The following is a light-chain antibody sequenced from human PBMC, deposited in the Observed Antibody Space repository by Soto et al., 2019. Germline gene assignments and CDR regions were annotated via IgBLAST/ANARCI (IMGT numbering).Light chain of an antibody. V-gene: IGLV1-47*01. CDR1: SSNIGSNF. CDR2: RNN. CDR3: AVWDDSLSGYV. J-gene: IGLJ1*01. Sequence: QSALTQAPSASGTPGQRVTISCSGSSSNIGSNFVYWYQHLPGTAPKLLIYRNNQRPLGVPDRFSGSRSGTSASLAISGLRPEDEADYYCAVWDDSLSGYVFGTGTKVTVL.